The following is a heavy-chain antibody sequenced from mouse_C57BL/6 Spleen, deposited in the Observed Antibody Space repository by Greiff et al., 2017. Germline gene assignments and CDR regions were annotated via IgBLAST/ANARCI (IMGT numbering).Heavy chain of an antibody. Sequence: QVQLKESGAELVKPGASVKISCKASGYAFSSYWMNWVKQRPGKGLEWIGQIYPGDGDTNYNGKFKGKATLTADKSSSTAYMQLSSLTSEDSAVXFCARYYGSSYAMDYWGQGTSVTVSS. CDR3: ARYYGSSYAMDY. D-gene: IGHD1-1*01. V-gene: IGHV1-80*01. CDR2: IYPGDGDT. J-gene: IGHJ4*01. CDR1: GYAFSSYW.